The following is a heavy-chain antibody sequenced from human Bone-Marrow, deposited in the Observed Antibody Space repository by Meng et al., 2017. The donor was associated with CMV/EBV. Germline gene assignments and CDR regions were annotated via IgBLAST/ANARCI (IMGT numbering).Heavy chain of an antibody. V-gene: IGHV3-53*03. Sequence: GGSLRLSCAASGFTVNGNYMSWVRQAPGRGLEWVSVIYSGGSTYYADSVKGRFNISRDNSENILYLQMGGLRAEDTAIYWCAGGGTYCSSSTCYNTWGQGTRVTVSS. J-gene: IGHJ4*01. CDR2: IYSGGST. CDR3: AGGGTYCSSSTCYNT. CDR1: GFTVNGNY. D-gene: IGHD2-2*02.